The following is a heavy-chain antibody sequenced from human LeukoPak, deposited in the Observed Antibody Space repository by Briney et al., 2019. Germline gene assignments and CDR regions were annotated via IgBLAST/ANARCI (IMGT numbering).Heavy chain of an antibody. Sequence: SETLSLTCTVSGGSISSGTYNWGWIRQPPGKGPEWIGNIYYNGNTYNNPSLKRRVTISADTSENQFSLKLSSVTAADTAVYYCARTNSGSGSRNWFDPWGQGTLVTVSS. D-gene: IGHD3-10*01. J-gene: IGHJ5*02. CDR3: ARTNSGSGSRNWFDP. CDR2: IYYNGNT. V-gene: IGHV4-39*07. CDR1: GGSISSGTYN.